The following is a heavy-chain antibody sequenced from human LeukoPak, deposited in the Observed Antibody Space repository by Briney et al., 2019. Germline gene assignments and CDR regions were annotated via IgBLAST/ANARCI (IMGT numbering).Heavy chain of an antibody. V-gene: IGHV3-15*01. CDR2: FKSKTDGGTT. D-gene: IGHD5-18*01. CDR3: TQIQTPFDY. Sequence: GGSLRLSCAASGFTFSKAWMSWVRQAPGKGLEWVGRFKSKTDGGTTDYAAPVKGRFTISRDDSKNTLCLQLNSLKTEDTGVYYCTQIQTPFDYWGQGTLVTVSS. CDR1: GFTFSKAW. J-gene: IGHJ4*02.